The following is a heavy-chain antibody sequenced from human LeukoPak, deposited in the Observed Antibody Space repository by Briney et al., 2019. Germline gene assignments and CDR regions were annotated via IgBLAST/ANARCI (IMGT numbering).Heavy chain of an antibody. D-gene: IGHD3-16*02. CDR3: ARGETLYYDYVWGSYRNADFDY. V-gene: IGHV1-3*01. CDR1: GYTFTSYA. J-gene: IGHJ4*02. CDR2: INAGNGNT. Sequence: PEASVKVSCKASGYTFTSYAMHWVRQAPGQSLEWMGWINAGNGNTKYSQKFQGRVTITRDTSASTAYMELSSLRSEDTAVYYCARGETLYYDYVWGSYRNADFDYWGQGTLVTVSS.